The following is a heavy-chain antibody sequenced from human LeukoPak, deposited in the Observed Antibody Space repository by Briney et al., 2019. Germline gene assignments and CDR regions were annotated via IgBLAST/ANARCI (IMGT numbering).Heavy chain of an antibody. V-gene: IGHV4-34*01. CDR3: AREGTYNWFDP. J-gene: IGHJ5*02. D-gene: IGHD3-10*01. Sequence: PSETLSLTCAVYGGSFSGYYWSWIRQPPGKGLEWIGEINHSGSTNYNPSLKSRVTISVDTSKNQFSLKPSSVTAADTAVYYCAREGTYNWFDPWGQGTLVTVSS. CDR2: INHSGST. CDR1: GGSFSGYY.